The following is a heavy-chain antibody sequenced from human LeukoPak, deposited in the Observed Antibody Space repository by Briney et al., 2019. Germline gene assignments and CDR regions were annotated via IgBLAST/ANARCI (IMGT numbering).Heavy chain of an antibody. V-gene: IGHV1-69*04. Sequence: GASVKVSCKASGGTFSSYAISWVRQAPGQGLEWMGRLIPILGIANYAQKFQGRVTITADKSTSTAYMELSSLRSEDTAVYYCARDSSSWYDSGYYYGMDVWGQGTTVTVSS. CDR1: GGTFSSYA. D-gene: IGHD6-13*01. CDR3: ARDSSSWYDSGYYYGMDV. CDR2: LIPILGIA. J-gene: IGHJ6*02.